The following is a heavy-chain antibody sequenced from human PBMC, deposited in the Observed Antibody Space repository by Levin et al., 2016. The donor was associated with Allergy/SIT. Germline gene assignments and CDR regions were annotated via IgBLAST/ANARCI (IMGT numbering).Heavy chain of an antibody. Sequence: SETLSLTCAVYGGSFSDYYWSWIRQPPGKGLEWIGEINHSGSTNYNPSLKSRVTISVDTSKNQFSLKENSVTAADTAVYYCARGGPVSSTSPYGGYYMDVWGKGTTVTVSS. CDR2: INHSGST. CDR1: GGSFSDYY. J-gene: IGHJ6*03. D-gene: IGHD2-2*01. V-gene: IGHV4-34*01. CDR3: ARGGPVSSTSPYGGYYMDV.